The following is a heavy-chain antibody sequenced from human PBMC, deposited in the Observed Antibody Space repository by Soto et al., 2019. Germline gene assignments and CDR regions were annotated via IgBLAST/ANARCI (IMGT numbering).Heavy chain of an antibody. V-gene: IGHV3-30*03. CDR2: ITYDGSMK. D-gene: IGHD3-3*01. CDR3: ARPPRSGYFNPISYYYGMDV. Sequence: QVQLVESGGGVVQPGRSLRLSCTGSGFSLSTYGMHWVRQAPGKGLEWVAVITYDGSMKNYADSVRGRFTISSDNSKYTPYLQMNSLGAEDKAVYYCARPPRSGYFNPISYYYGMDVWGQGTTVTVS. J-gene: IGHJ6*02. CDR1: GFSLSTYG.